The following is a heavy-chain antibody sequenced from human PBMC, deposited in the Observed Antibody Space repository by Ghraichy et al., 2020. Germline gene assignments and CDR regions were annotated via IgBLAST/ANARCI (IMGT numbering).Heavy chain of an antibody. Sequence: SETLSLTCAVSGGSFSGDYWTWIRQPPGKGLEWIGEINHSGSTTYNPSLGSRVTISVDTSKNHFSLTLKSVTAADTAVYYCAYYMDVWGKGTPVTVSS. CDR3: AYYMDV. V-gene: IGHV4-34*01. J-gene: IGHJ6*03. CDR1: GGSFSGDY. CDR2: INHSGST.